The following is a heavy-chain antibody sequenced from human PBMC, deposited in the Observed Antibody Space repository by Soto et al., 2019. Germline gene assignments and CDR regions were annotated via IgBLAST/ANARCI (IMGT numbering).Heavy chain of an antibody. CDR1: GFTFSSYA. J-gene: IGHJ6*02. CDR3: AKAIWRFGVVIVIYYYGMDV. D-gene: IGHD3-16*02. CDR2: ISGSGGST. V-gene: IGHV3-23*01. Sequence: GGSLRLSCAASGFTFSSYAMSWVRQAPGKGLEWVSAISGSGGSTYYADSVKGRFTISRDNSKNTLYLQMNSLRAEDPAVYYCAKAIWRFGVVIVIYYYGMDVWGQGTTVTVSS.